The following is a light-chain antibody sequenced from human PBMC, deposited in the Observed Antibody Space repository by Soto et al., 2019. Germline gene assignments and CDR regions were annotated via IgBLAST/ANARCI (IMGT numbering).Light chain of an antibody. CDR2: EDN. Sequence: QSALTQPASVSGSPGQSITISCTGTSSDVGSYNHVSWYQQHPGKAPKLMIYEDNKRPSGVSNRFSVSKSGYTASLTISGLQAEDEADYYSCSYARTSTFVFGSGTKLTVL. V-gene: IGLV2-23*01. J-gene: IGLJ1*01. CDR1: SSDVGSYNH. CDR3: CSYARTSTFV.